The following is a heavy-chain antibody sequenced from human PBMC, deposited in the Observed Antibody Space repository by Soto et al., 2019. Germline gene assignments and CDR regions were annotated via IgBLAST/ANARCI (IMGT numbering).Heavy chain of an antibody. CDR1: GGSFSGYY. V-gene: IGHV4-34*01. D-gene: IGHD6-19*01. CDR3: GRGGGDSSGWYPADGWFDP. CDR2: INHSGST. J-gene: IGHJ5*02. Sequence: SETLSLTCAVYGGSFSGYYWSWIRQPPGKGLEWIGEINHSGSTNYNPSLKSRVTISVDTSKDQFSLKLSSVTAADTAVYYCGRGGGDSSGWYPADGWFDPGGQETLVTVS.